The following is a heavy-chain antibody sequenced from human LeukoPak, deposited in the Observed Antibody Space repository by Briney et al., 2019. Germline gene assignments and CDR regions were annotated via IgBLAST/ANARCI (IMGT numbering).Heavy chain of an antibody. Sequence: PGGSLRPSCAASGFTFSSYWIHWVRQAPGKGLVWVSRINSDGSSTSYADSVKGRFTISRDNAKNTLYLQMNSLRAEDTAVYYCTYDSGGYYYSGAFDIWGQGTMVTVSS. V-gene: IGHV3-74*01. CDR3: TYDSGGYYYSGAFDI. CDR2: INSDGSST. J-gene: IGHJ3*02. CDR1: GFTFSSYW. D-gene: IGHD3-22*01.